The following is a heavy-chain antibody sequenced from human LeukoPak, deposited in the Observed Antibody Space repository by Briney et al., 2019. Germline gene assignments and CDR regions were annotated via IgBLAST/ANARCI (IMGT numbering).Heavy chain of an antibody. CDR2: ISSSGSTI. CDR3: ASNYWYYYGSGSDDAFDI. CDR1: GFTFSDYY. Sequence: GGSLGLPCAASGFTFSDYYMSWIRQAPGKGLEWVSYISSSGSTIYYADSVKGRFTISRDNAKNSLYLQMNSLRAEDTAVYYCASNYWYYYGSGSDDAFDIWGQGTMVTVSS. D-gene: IGHD3-10*01. V-gene: IGHV3-11*01. J-gene: IGHJ3*02.